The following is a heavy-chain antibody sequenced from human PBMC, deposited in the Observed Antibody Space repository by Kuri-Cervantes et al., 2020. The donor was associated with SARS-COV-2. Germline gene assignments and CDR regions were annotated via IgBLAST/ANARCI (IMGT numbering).Heavy chain of an antibody. Sequence: SQTFSLTCYVSGDSMNNGNWWTWVRQTPGKGLEWIGEFYHNGNTNYNPSLKSRVTISVDESKNQFSLKLNSVTAADTAVYYCASLLLWQQFAHWGQGILVTVSS. CDR2: FYHNGNT. CDR3: ASLLLWQQFAH. CDR1: GDSMNNGNW. V-gene: IGHV4-4*02. J-gene: IGHJ4*02. D-gene: IGHD5-24*01.